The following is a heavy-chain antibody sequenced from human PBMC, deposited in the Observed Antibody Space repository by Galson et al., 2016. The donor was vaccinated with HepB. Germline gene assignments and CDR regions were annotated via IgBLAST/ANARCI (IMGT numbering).Heavy chain of an antibody. D-gene: IGHD3-3*01. J-gene: IGHJ6*02. V-gene: IGHV3-7*01. CDR1: GFTFSDYW. Sequence: SLRLSCAASGFTFSDYWMTWVRQAPGKGLEWVANIKQDGGEKLYVDSVKGRFTISRDNAKNSLHLQMNSLRVEDTAVYYCARERWARSEAGFHYYYAMDVWGQGATVTVSS. CDR3: ARERWARSEAGFHYYYAMDV. CDR2: IKQDGGEK.